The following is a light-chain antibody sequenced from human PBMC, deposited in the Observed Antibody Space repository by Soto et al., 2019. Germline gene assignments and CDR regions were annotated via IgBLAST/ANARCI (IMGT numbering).Light chain of an antibody. CDR1: SSNIGDHY. CDR2: DND. J-gene: IGLJ3*02. CDR3: ETWDSRLSAVV. V-gene: IGLV1-51*01. Sequence: QSVLTQPPSVSAAPGQKVTISCSGSSSNIGDHYVFWYQHLPGTAPKFLIYDNDKRPSGIPDRFSGSKSGTSATLDITGLQTGDEADYYCETWDSRLSAVVFGGGTKVTVL.